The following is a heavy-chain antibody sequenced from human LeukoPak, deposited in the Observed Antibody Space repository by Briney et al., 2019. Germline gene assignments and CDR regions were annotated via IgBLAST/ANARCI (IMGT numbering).Heavy chain of an antibody. CDR2: FDPEDGET. CDR1: GYSLTELS. J-gene: IGHJ4*02. V-gene: IGHV1-24*01. CDR3: ATYRLYNWNYLFDY. D-gene: IGHD1-7*01. Sequence: ASVKVSCEVSGYSLTELSMHWVRQAPGKGLEWMGGFDPEDGETIYAQKFQGRVTMTEDTSTDTAYMELSSLRSEDTAVYYCATYRLYNWNYLFDYWGQGTLVTVSS.